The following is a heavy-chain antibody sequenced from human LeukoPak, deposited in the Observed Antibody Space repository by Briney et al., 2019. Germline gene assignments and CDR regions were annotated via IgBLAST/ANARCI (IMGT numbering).Heavy chain of an antibody. D-gene: IGHD3-9*01. Sequence: PGRSLRLSCAASGFTFDDYAMHWVRQAPGKGLEWVSGISWNSGSIGYADSVKGRFTISRDNAKNSLYLQMNSLRAEDTALYYCAKGVLTGYLYYYGMDVWGQGTTVTVSS. CDR2: ISWNSGSI. V-gene: IGHV3-9*01. CDR3: AKGVLTGYLYYYGMDV. J-gene: IGHJ6*02. CDR1: GFTFDDYA.